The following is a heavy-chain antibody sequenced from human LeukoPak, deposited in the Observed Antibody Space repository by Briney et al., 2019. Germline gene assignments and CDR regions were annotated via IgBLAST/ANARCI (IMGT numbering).Heavy chain of an antibody. V-gene: IGHV3-23*01. J-gene: IGHJ4*02. CDR1: GFTFSSYR. CDR2: ISTSASST. D-gene: IGHD6-19*01. CDR3: AKKLSGWFLYFDY. Sequence: GESLRLSCAGSGFTFSSYRMNWVRQAPGKGLEWVSGISTSASSTYYADSVKGRFTISRDNSKNMLYLQMNSLRAEDTAVYYCAKKLSGWFLYFDYWGQGTLVTVSS.